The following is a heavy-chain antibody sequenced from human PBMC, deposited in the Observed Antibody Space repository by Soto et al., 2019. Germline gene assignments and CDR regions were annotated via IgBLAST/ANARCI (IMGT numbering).Heavy chain of an antibody. Sequence: GGSLRLSCAASGFTFSSSAMHWVRQAPGKGLEWVSYISSSNRTINYADSVKGRFIISRDNAKNSLYLQMHSLRDEDTAVYYCAREGWPLLQTGMDVWGQGTTVTVSS. D-gene: IGHD2-15*01. CDR1: GFTFSSSA. CDR2: ISSSNRTI. CDR3: AREGWPLLQTGMDV. J-gene: IGHJ6*02. V-gene: IGHV3-48*02.